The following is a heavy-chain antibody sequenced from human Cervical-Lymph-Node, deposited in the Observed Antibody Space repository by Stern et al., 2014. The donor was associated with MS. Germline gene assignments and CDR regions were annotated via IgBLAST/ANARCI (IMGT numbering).Heavy chain of an antibody. D-gene: IGHD4-17*01. CDR3: ARGGAVTSSEYYFDY. CDR1: GFTFSYHA. J-gene: IGHJ4*02. CDR2: ISYDGSDN. Sequence: VQLVESGGGVVQPGRSLRLSCAASGFTFSYHAMHWVRQAPGKGLEWVAVISYDGSDNYYAGSVKGRFTLSRDNSKNTLYLQMNSRRAEDTAVYSCARGGAVTSSEYYFDYWGQGTLVTVSS. V-gene: IGHV3-30*01.